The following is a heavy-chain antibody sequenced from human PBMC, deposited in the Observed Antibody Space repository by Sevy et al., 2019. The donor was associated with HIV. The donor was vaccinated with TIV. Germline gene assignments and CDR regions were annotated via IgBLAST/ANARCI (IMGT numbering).Heavy chain of an antibody. CDR3: ARAYDSSGCLDY. Sequence: GGSLRLSCAASGFTFSNYPMHWVRQAPGKGLEWVAVISYDGNNKYYADSVKGRFTISRDNSKNTLYLQMNSLRTEDTAVYYCARAYDSSGCLDYWGQGTLVTVSS. CDR2: ISYDGNNK. J-gene: IGHJ4*02. CDR1: GFTFSNYP. V-gene: IGHV3-30-3*01. D-gene: IGHD3-22*01.